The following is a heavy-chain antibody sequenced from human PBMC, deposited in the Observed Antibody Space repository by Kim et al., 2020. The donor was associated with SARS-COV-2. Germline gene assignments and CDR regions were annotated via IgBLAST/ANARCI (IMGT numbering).Heavy chain of an antibody. J-gene: IGHJ4*02. V-gene: IGHV5-51*01. D-gene: IGHD6-13*01. Sequence: GESLKISCKGSGYSFTSYWIGWVRQMPGKGLEWMGIIYPGDSDTRYSPSFQGQVTISADKSISTAYLQWSSLKASDTAMYYCARPKAAGIGARAKTLYYFDYWGQGTLVTVSS. CDR3: ARPKAAGIGARAKTLYYFDY. CDR2: IYPGDSDT. CDR1: GYSFTSYW.